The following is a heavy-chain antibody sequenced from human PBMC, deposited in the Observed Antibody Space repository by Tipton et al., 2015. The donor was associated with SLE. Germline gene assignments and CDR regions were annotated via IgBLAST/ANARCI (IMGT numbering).Heavy chain of an antibody. D-gene: IGHD5-12*01. V-gene: IGHV4-34*01. Sequence: TLSLTCAVERGSFSDYFWSWVRQPPGRGLQWIGEINRSRGTNYNPSLKSRVTISLDTSNNQFSLKLSSVTAADTAVYFCARGGVGGYDYFDYWGQGTLVTVSS. CDR1: RGSFSDYF. CDR3: ARGGVGGYDYFDY. CDR2: INRSRGT. J-gene: IGHJ4*02.